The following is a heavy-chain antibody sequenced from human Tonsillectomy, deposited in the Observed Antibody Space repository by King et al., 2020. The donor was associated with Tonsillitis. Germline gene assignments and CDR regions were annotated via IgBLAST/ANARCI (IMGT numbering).Heavy chain of an antibody. Sequence: VQLVESGGGVVQPGSSLRLSCAASGFTFSSYGLPWVRRPPGKGLEGVAVIGYEGSNKNYAASVKGRFTISRDNSKNTLYLQMNSLRAEDTAVYYCARGTYDSSGYYLGSLDYWGQGTLVTVSS. CDR3: ARGTYDSSGYYLGSLDY. J-gene: IGHJ4*02. CDR1: GFTFSSYG. D-gene: IGHD3-22*01. CDR2: IGYEGSNK. V-gene: IGHV3-33*01.